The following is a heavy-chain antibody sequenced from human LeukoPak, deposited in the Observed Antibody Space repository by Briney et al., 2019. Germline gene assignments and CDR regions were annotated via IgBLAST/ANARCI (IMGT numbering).Heavy chain of an antibody. Sequence: ASVNVSFKASGYTFTGYYMHWVRQAPGQGLEWMGWINPNSGGTNYAQKFQGRVTMTRDTSISTAYMELSRLRSDDTAVYYCARDPTYSNYVNFDYWGQGTLVTVSS. CDR2: INPNSGGT. V-gene: IGHV1-2*02. D-gene: IGHD4-11*01. CDR1: GYTFTGYY. J-gene: IGHJ4*02. CDR3: ARDPTYSNYVNFDY.